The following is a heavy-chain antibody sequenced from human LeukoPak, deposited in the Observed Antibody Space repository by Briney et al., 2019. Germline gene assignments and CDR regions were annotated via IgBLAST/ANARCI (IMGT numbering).Heavy chain of an antibody. CDR2: ISGSGGST. J-gene: IGHJ4*02. V-gene: IGHV3-23*01. Sequence: GGTPRLSCAASGFTFSSYGMSWVRQAPGKGLEWVSAISGSGGSTYYADSVKGRFTISRDNSKNTLYLQMNSLRAEDTAVYYCAKAGSYYFDYWGQGTLVTVSS. CDR1: GFTFSSYG. D-gene: IGHD1-26*01. CDR3: AKAGSYYFDY.